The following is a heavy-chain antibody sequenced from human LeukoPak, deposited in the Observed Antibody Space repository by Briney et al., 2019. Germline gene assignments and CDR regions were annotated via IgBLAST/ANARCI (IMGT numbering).Heavy chain of an antibody. CDR2: ICYSGST. V-gene: IGHV4-59*01. CDR1: GGSISSYY. Sequence: SETLSLTCTVSGGSISSYYWSWIRQPPGKGLEWIGYICYSGSTNYNPSLKSRVTISVDTSKNQFSLKLSSVTAADTAVYYCARGGGGSGSYYIYDFDYWGQGTLVTVSS. J-gene: IGHJ4*02. D-gene: IGHD3-10*01. CDR3: ARGGGGSGSYYIYDFDY.